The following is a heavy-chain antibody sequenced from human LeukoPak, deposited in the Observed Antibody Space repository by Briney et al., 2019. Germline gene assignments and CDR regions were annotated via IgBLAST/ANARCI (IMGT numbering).Heavy chain of an antibody. V-gene: IGHV3-7*01. CDR2: INQDRSQT. J-gene: IGHJ3*01. D-gene: IGHD1-26*01. CDR1: GFTFSRFW. CDR3: ARASYYGNDAFDV. Sequence: GGSLRLSCPVSGFTFSRFWLSWIRQAPGKGLEWVAHINQDRSQTYYVDSWKGRFTISRDNTKNSLFLVMNNLRVENTAVYYFARASYYGNDAFDVWDQGTLVTVSS.